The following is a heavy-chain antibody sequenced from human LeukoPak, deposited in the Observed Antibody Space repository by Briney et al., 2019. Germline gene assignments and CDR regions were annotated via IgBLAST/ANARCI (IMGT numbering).Heavy chain of an antibody. CDR2: IYSGGST. J-gene: IGHJ4*02. V-gene: IGHV3-53*01. CDR1: GFTVSSNY. D-gene: IGHD1-26*01. CDR3: AREVGATPYFDY. Sequence: TGGSLRLSCAASGFTVSSNYMSWVRQAPGKGLEWVSVIYSGGSTYYADSVKGRFTISRDNSKNTLYLQMNSLRAEDTAVYYCAREVGATPYFDYWGQGTLVTVSS.